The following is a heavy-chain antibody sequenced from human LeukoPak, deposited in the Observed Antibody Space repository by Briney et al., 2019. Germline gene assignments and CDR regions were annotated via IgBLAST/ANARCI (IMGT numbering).Heavy chain of an antibody. Sequence: KPSETLSLTCTVSGGSIRNYYWNWIRQAPGKGLEWIGHIYSSGDTNYNPSLKSRVTISVDTSKNQFSLKLSSVTAADTAVYYCARVRGPRRYCSGGSCYSGGWFDPWGQGTLVTVSS. CDR3: ARVRGPRRYCSGGSCYSGGWFDP. D-gene: IGHD2-15*01. V-gene: IGHV4-4*09. CDR1: GGSIRNYY. CDR2: IYSSGDT. J-gene: IGHJ5*02.